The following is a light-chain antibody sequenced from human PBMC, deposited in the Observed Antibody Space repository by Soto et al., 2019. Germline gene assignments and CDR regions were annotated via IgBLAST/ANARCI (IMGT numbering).Light chain of an antibody. V-gene: IGKV1-5*03. CDR3: QQYNSYSEA. J-gene: IGKJ1*01. CDR1: QTISSW. Sequence: DIQMTQSPSTLSGSVGDRVTITCRASQTISSWLAWYQQKPGKAPKLLIYKASTLKSGVPSRFSGSGSGTEFTLTIRSLQPEDFAIYYCQQYNSYSEASGQGTKVDIK. CDR2: KAS.